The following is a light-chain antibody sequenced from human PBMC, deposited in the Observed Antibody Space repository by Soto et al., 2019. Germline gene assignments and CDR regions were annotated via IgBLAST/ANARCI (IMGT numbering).Light chain of an antibody. V-gene: IGKV3-11*01. J-gene: IGKJ4*01. CDR2: DAS. CDR1: QSVTRY. Sequence: DIVLTQSPVTLSLSPGERATLSCRASQSVTRYLAWYQQKPGQAPRLLIYDASDRASGVPARFSGSGSGTEFTRTISSLEPDDFAVYYCQQRSYWPPVFGVGTTVEIK. CDR3: QQRSYWPPV.